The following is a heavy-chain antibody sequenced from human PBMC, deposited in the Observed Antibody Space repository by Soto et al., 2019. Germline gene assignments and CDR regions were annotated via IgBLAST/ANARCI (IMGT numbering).Heavy chain of an antibody. CDR3: ARLPQSYYYYYGMDV. CDR1: GGSFSGYY. V-gene: IGHV4-34*01. J-gene: IGHJ6*02. CDR2: INHSGST. Sequence: SATLSLTCAVYGGSFSGYYWSWIRQPPGKGLEWIGEINHSGSTNYNPSLKSRVTISVDTSKNQFSLKLSSVTAADTAVYYCARLPQSYYYYYGMDVWGQGTTVTVS.